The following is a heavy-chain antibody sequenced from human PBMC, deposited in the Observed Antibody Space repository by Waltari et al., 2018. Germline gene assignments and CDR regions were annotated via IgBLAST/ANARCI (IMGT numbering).Heavy chain of an antibody. Sequence: EVQRLESGGGLVQPGGSLSLSCLAPGLHFTTDLMSWVRQAPGKGLEWVSGLSTTNAYYADSVKGRFTISRDNSNNALYLQMTSLRAEDTAIYYCAKGPRREGRSYSDDIFDVWGQGTMVTVSS. V-gene: IGHV3-23*01. CDR2: LSTTNA. CDR3: AKGPRREGRSYSDDIFDV. CDR1: GLHFTTDL. J-gene: IGHJ3*01. D-gene: IGHD3-10*01.